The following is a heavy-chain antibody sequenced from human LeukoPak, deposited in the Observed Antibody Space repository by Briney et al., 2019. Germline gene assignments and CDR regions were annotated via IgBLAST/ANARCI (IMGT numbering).Heavy chain of an antibody. CDR2: IKQDGSEK. CDR3: ARGSSAMGYYDSSGLDY. Sequence: GGSLRLSCAASGFTFSSYWMSWVRQAPGKGLEWVANIKQDGSEKDYVDSVKGRFTISRDNAKNSLYLQMNSLRAEDTAVYYCARGSSAMGYYDSSGLDYWGQGTLVTVSS. CDR1: GFTFSSYW. D-gene: IGHD3-22*01. V-gene: IGHV3-7*03. J-gene: IGHJ4*02.